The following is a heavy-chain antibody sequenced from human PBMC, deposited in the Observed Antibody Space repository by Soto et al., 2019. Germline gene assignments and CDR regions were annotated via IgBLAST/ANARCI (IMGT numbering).Heavy chain of an antibody. Sequence: EVQLVESGGGLVQPGGSLRLSCAASGFTFSYAWINWVRQAPGKGLEWVGRIKSRTDGGTTDFSAPVKGRFAISRDDAKNILFLQMNSLQIEDTAVYYCTTDSYSRVTIIRFDYWGRGALFTVSS. CDR1: GFTFSYAW. V-gene: IGHV3-15*07. D-gene: IGHD4-4*01. J-gene: IGHJ4*01. CDR2: IKSRTDGGTT. CDR3: TTDSYSRVTIIRFDY.